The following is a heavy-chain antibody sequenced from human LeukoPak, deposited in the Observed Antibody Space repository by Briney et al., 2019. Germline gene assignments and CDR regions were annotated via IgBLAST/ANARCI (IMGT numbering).Heavy chain of an antibody. CDR1: GFTFSSYE. CDR3: ARSVQWRPY. Sequence: GGSLRLSCVASGFTFSSYEMNWLRQSPGKGLEWVSYISGSGTTMYYADSVKGRFTISRDNAKNSLYLQMNSLRAEDTAIYYCARSVQWRPYWGQGTLVTVSS. D-gene: IGHD6-19*01. CDR2: ISGSGTTM. J-gene: IGHJ4*02. V-gene: IGHV3-48*03.